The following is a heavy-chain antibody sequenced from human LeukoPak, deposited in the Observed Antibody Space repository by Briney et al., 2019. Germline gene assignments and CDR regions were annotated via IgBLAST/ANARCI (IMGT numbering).Heavy chain of an antibody. CDR1: GFTFRSYE. J-gene: IGHJ4*02. CDR2: ISSSGSTM. CDR3: ARDGGVEYYDSSNYYDY. D-gene: IGHD3-22*01. V-gene: IGHV3-48*03. Sequence: GGSLRLSCVASGFTFRSYEMNWVRQAPGKGLEWVSYISSSGSTMYYADSVKGRFTISRDNAKDSLYLQMNSLRAEDTAVYYCARDGGVEYYDSSNYYDYWGQGTLVTVSS.